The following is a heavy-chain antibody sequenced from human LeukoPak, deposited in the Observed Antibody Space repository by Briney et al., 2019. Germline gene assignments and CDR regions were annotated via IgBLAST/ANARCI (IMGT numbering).Heavy chain of an antibody. Sequence: RASETLSLTCTVSGGSFSSTSYYWGWIRQPPGEGLEWIGSIYYSGSTYYNPSLKSRVTISVDTSKNQFSLKLSSVTAADTAVYYCARNVAVVGTVDYWGQGTLVTVSS. J-gene: IGHJ4*02. V-gene: IGHV4-39*01. D-gene: IGHD6-13*01. CDR3: ARNVAVVGTVDY. CDR2: IYYSGST. CDR1: GGSFSSTSYY.